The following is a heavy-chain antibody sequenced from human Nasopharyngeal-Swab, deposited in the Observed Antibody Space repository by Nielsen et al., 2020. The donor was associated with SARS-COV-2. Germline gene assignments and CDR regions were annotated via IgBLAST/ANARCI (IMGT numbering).Heavy chain of an antibody. Sequence: GESLKISCAASGFTFDDYAMHWVRQAPGKGLEWVSLISGDGGSTYYADSVKGRFTISRDNSKNTVFLQMNSLRAEDTALFFCAKDGGGWLTSGWYYFDFWGQGSQVTVSS. V-gene: IGHV3-43*02. CDR1: GFTFDDYA. CDR3: AKDGGGWLTSGWYYFDF. D-gene: IGHD6-19*01. CDR2: ISGDGGST. J-gene: IGHJ4*02.